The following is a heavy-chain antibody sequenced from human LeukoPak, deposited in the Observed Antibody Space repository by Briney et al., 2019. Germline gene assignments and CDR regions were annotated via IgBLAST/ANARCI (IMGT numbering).Heavy chain of an antibody. CDR3: ARDPGYYDSSGQDGIDDY. Sequence: ASVKVSCKASGYTFTSYDINWVRQATGQGLEWMGWMNPNSGNTGYAQKFQGRVTMTRNTSISTAYMELSSLRSEDTAVYYCARDPGYYDSSGQDGIDDYWGQGTLVTVSS. V-gene: IGHV1-8*01. D-gene: IGHD3-22*01. CDR1: GYTFTSYD. J-gene: IGHJ4*02. CDR2: MNPNSGNT.